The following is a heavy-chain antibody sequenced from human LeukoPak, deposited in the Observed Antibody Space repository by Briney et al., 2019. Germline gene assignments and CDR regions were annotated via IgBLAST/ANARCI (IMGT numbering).Heavy chain of an antibody. D-gene: IGHD1-26*01. CDR3: AREIGGSYYEFDY. CDR1: GGSISSFY. Sequence: ETLSLTCTVSGGSISSFYWSWIRQPPGKGLEWIGYIFYSGSTNYNPSLKSRVTISIDTSKNKSSLKLSSVTAADTAVYYCAREIGGSYYEFDYWGQGTLVTVSS. V-gene: IGHV4-59*01. J-gene: IGHJ4*02. CDR2: IFYSGST.